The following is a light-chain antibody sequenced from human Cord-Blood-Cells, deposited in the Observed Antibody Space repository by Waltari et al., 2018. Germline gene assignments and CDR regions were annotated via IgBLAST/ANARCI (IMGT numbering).Light chain of an antibody. CDR3: QQYNSYSHT. CDR1: QSISSW. CDR2: KAS. J-gene: IGKJ2*01. V-gene: IGKV1-5*03. Sequence: DIQMTQSPSTLSASVGDRVTITCRASQSISSWLAWYQQKPGKAPKLLIYKASSLEIGVPSRFSGSGSWTEFTLTISSLQPDDFATYYCQQYNSYSHTFGQGTKLEIK.